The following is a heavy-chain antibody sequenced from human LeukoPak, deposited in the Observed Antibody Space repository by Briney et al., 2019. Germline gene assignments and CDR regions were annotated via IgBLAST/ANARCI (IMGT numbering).Heavy chain of an antibody. J-gene: IGHJ4*02. V-gene: IGHV3-30*04. Sequence: GGSLRLSCAPSGFTFSSYAMQWVRQAPGKGREWVALISYDGINQYYADSVKGRFIISRDNSKNTLYLQLNSLRLEDTAVYYCTLTTFGVVYYFDYWGQGTLVTVSS. D-gene: IGHD1/OR15-1a*01. CDR1: GFTFSSYA. CDR2: ISYDGINQ. CDR3: TLTTFGVVYYFDY.